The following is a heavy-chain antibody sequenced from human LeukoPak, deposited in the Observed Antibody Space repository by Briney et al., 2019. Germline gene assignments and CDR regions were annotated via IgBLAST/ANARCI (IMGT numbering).Heavy chain of an antibody. CDR1: GGSISSYY. V-gene: IGHV4-59*01. D-gene: IGHD3-22*01. CDR3: AREVPSYYYDSSGYYFDY. Sequence: SETLSLTCTVSGGSISSYYWSWIRQPPGKGLEWIGYIYYSGSTNCNPSLKSRVTISVDTSKNQFSLKLSSVTAADTAVYYCAREVPSYYYDSSGYYFDYWGQGTLVTVSS. CDR2: IYYSGST. J-gene: IGHJ4*02.